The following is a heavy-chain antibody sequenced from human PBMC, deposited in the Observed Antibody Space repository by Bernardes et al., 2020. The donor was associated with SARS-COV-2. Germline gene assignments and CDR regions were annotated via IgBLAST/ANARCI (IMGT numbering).Heavy chain of an antibody. CDR1: GFTFSSHW. J-gene: IGHJ4*02. CDR3: AREKDYYDSSGWD. CDR2: IKEDGSEK. Sequence: GGSLRLSCEASGFTFSSHWMTWVRQAPGKGLEWVANIKEDGSEKYYVDSVKGRFTISRDNAKNSLYLQMNSLRAEDTAVYYCAREKDYYDSSGWDWGQGTLVTVSS. V-gene: IGHV3-7*01. D-gene: IGHD3-22*01.